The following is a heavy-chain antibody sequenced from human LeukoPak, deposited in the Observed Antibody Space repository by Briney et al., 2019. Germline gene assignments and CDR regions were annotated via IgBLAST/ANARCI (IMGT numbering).Heavy chain of an antibody. Sequence: PGGSLRLSCAASGFTFSSYAMSWVRQAPGKGLEWVSAISGSGGSTYYVDSVKGRFTISRDNSKNTLYLQMNSLRAEDTAVYYCAKDPITMIRGVNNDIDYWGQGTLVTVSS. V-gene: IGHV3-23*01. D-gene: IGHD3-10*01. J-gene: IGHJ4*02. CDR2: ISGSGGST. CDR3: AKDPITMIRGVNNDIDY. CDR1: GFTFSSYA.